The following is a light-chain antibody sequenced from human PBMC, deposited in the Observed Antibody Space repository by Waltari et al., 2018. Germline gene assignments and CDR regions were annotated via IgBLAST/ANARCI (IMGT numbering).Light chain of an antibody. CDR1: NRDVGGYNF. Sequence: QSALTQPASVSGSLGQSITISCTGTNRDVGGYNFVSWYQQHPGKAPKIMIYDVSKRPSGVSSRFSGSKSANTASLTISGLQAEDEADYHCISYRKGTTGNVALGGGTKVTVL. V-gene: IGLV2-14*03. CDR2: DVS. J-gene: IGLJ2*01. CDR3: ISYRKGTTGNVA.